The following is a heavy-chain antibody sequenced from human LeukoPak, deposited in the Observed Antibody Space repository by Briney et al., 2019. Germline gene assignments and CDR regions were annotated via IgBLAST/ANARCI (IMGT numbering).Heavy chain of an antibody. CDR2: ISGSGGST. CDR3: AKDLGGYCSSTSCPKGP. CDR1: GFTLSCYA. J-gene: IGHJ5*02. D-gene: IGHD2-2*01. V-gene: IGHV3-23*01. Sequence: GGSLRLSCAASGFTLSCYAMSWVREAPGKGLGWGSAISGSGGSTFYADSVKGRFTISRDNSKNTLYLQMNSLRAEDTAVYYSAKDLGGYCSSTSCPKGPCGQGTLVTVSS.